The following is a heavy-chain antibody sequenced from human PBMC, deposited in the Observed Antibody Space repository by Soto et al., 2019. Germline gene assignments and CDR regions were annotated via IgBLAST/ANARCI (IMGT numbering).Heavy chain of an antibody. V-gene: IGHV3-23*01. CDR3: AGPGYSSQDY. CDR2: ISGSGDGT. D-gene: IGHD5-18*01. CDR1: GFTFSSFG. Sequence: GGSLRLSCAASGFTFSSFGLSWVRQAPEKGLEWVSAISGSGDGTDYADSVKGRFTISRDNSKNTLYLQMNSLRAEDTAVYYCAGPGYSSQDYWGQGALVTVSS. J-gene: IGHJ4*02.